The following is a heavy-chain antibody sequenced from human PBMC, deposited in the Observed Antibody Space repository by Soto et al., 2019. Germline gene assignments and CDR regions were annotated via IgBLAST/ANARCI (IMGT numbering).Heavy chain of an antibody. CDR3: ASESNPDCSGGSCYLDY. Sequence: GASVKVSCKASGGTFSSYAISWVRQAPGQGLEWMGGIIPIFGTANYAQKFQGRVTITADESTSTAYMELSSLRSEDTAVYYCASESNPDCSGGSCYLDYWGQGTLVTVSS. J-gene: IGHJ4*02. V-gene: IGHV1-69*13. D-gene: IGHD2-15*01. CDR1: GGTFSSYA. CDR2: IIPIFGTA.